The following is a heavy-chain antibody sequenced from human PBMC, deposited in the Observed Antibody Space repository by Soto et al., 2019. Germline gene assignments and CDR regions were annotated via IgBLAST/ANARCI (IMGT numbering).Heavy chain of an antibody. CDR2: ISYDGSNK. CDR1: GFTFSSYA. Sequence: VGSLRLSCAASGFTFSSYAMYWVRQAPGKGLEWVAVISYDGSNKYYADSVKGRFTISRDNSKNTLYLQMNSLRAEDTAVYYCARDILTGYYALGTFDIWGQGTMVTVSS. J-gene: IGHJ3*02. D-gene: IGHD3-9*01. CDR3: ARDILTGYYALGTFDI. V-gene: IGHV3-30-3*01.